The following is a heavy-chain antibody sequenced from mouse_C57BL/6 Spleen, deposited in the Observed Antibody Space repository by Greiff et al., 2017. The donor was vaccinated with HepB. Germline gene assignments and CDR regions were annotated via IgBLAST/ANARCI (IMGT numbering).Heavy chain of an antibody. CDR2: ISSGSSTI. Sequence: EVMLVESGGGLVKPGGSLKLSCAASGFTFSDYGMHWVRQAPEKGLEWVAYISSGSSTIYYAETVKGRFTISRDNAKNTLFLQMTSLRSEDTAMYYCARRYAGAMDYWGQGTSVTVSS. CDR3: ARRYAGAMDY. V-gene: IGHV5-17*01. J-gene: IGHJ4*01. CDR1: GFTFSDYG.